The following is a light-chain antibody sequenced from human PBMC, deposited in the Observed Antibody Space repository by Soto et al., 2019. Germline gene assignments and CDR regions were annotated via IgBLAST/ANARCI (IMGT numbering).Light chain of an antibody. V-gene: IGKV3-15*01. CDR2: AAS. CDR3: QQYNDWPWT. J-gene: IGKJ1*01. Sequence: EILMTQSPATLSVSPGKRATLSCRASQSVSSNLAWYQQKPGQAPRLLIYAASTRATGIPVRFSGSGSGTEFTLTISSLHSEDFAVYSCQQYNDWPWTFGQGTKVEI. CDR1: QSVSSN.